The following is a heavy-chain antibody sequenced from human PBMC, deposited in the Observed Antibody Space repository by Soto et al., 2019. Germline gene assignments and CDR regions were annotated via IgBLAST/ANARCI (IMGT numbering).Heavy chain of an antibody. CDR1: GFTFSSYS. CDR2: ISSSSSYI. J-gene: IGHJ2*01. CDR3: AREARSAGTLDL. V-gene: IGHV3-21*01. Sequence: EVQLVESGGGLVKPGGSLRLSCAASGFTFSSYSMNWVRQAPGKGLEWVSSISSSSSYIYYADSVKGRFTISRDNAKNSLYLQMNSLRAEDTAVYYCAREARSAGTLDLWGRGTLVTVSS. D-gene: IGHD3-10*01.